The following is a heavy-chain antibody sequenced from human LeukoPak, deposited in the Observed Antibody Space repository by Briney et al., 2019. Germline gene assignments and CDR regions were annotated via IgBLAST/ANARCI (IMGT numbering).Heavy chain of an antibody. D-gene: IGHD4-17*01. CDR3: ARHLDYGDYVALYYFDY. CDR2: IYYSGST. J-gene: IGHJ4*02. Sequence: PSETLSLTCTVSGGSISSYYWSWIRQPPGKGLEWIGYIYYSGSTNYNPSLKSRVTISVDTSKNQFSLKLSSVTAADTAVYYCARHLDYGDYVALYYFDYWGQGTLVTVSS. CDR1: GGSISSYY. V-gene: IGHV4-59*08.